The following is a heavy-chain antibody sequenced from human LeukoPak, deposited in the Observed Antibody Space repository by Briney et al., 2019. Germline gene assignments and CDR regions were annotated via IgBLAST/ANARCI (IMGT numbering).Heavy chain of an antibody. CDR3: ARGDSSGYYPPARAFDI. J-gene: IGHJ3*02. Sequence: GASVKVSCKASGYTFTSYYMHWVRQAPGQGLEWMGIINPSGGSTSYAQKFQGRVTMTRDTSTSTVYMELSSLRSEDTAVYYCARGDSSGYYPPARAFDIWGQGTMVTVSS. V-gene: IGHV1-46*01. CDR1: GYTFTSYY. CDR2: INPSGGST. D-gene: IGHD3-22*01.